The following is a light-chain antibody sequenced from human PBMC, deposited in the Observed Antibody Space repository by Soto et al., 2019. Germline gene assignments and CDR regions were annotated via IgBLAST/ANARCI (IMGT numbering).Light chain of an antibody. V-gene: IGLV1-47*01. J-gene: IGLJ2*01. CDR3: AAWDDSLSGVL. CDR2: RNN. CDR1: SSNIVSNY. Sequence: QSVLTQPPSASGAPGQRVIISCSGSSSNIVSNYVYWYQQLPGTAPKLLIYRNNQRRSGVPDRFSGSKSGTSVSLAISGLRSEDEADYYCAAWDDSLSGVLFGGGTKLTVL.